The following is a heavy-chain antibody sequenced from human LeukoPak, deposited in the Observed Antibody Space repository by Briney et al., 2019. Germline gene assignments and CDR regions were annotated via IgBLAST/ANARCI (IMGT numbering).Heavy chain of an antibody. Sequence: PGGSLRLSCAASGFTFTNCAMTWVRQAPGKGLEWVSSISGSGASTYYADSVRGRFTISRDSSKNTVYLQMNGLSVEDTALYYCAKDQSRVGASDPFDSWGQGTQVTVSS. CDR2: ISGSGAST. CDR3: AKDQSRVGASDPFDS. J-gene: IGHJ5*01. D-gene: IGHD1-26*01. V-gene: IGHV3-23*01. CDR1: GFTFTNCA.